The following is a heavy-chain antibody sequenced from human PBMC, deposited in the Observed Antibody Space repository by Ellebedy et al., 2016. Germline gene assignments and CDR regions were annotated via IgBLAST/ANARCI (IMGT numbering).Heavy chain of an antibody. CDR1: GFTFSSYS. D-gene: IGHD4-23*01. J-gene: IGHJ2*01. Sequence: GESLKISCAASGFTFSSYSMNWVRQAPGKGLEWVANIKQDGSEKYYVDSVKGRFTISRDNAKNSLYLQLNSLRAEDTAVYYCARDWSSGGNFYWYFDLWGRGTLVTVSS. CDR2: IKQDGSEK. CDR3: ARDWSSGGNFYWYFDL. V-gene: IGHV3-7*01.